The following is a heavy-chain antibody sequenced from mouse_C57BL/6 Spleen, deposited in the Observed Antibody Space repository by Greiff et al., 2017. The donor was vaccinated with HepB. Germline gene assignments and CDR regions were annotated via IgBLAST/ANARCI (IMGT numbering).Heavy chain of an antibody. J-gene: IGHJ2*01. CDR2: ISSGSSTI. V-gene: IGHV5-17*01. D-gene: IGHD2-5*01. CDR3: ARRDYYSNYHYFDY. CDR1: GFTFSDYG. Sequence: EVQRVESGGGLVKPGGSLKLSCAASGFTFSDYGMHWVRQAPEKGLEWVAYISSGSSTIYYADTVKGRFTISRDNAKNTLFLQMTSLRSEDTAMYYCARRDYYSNYHYFDYWGQGTTLTVSS.